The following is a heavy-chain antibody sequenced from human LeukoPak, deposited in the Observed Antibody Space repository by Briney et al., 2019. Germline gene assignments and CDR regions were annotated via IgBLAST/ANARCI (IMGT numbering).Heavy chain of an antibody. CDR2: IYSGGST. Sequence: GGSLRLSCAASGFTVSSNYMSWVRQAPGKGLEWVSVIYSGGSTYYADSVKGRFTISRDNSKDTLYLQMNSLRAEDTAVYYCASPPDYDSSGYDAFDIWGQGTMATVSS. V-gene: IGHV3-53*01. CDR3: ASPPDYDSSGYDAFDI. J-gene: IGHJ3*02. D-gene: IGHD3-22*01. CDR1: GFTVSSNY.